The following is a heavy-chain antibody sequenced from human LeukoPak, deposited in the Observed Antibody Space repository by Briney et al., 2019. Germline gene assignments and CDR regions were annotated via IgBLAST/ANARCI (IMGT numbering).Heavy chain of an antibody. CDR3: ARDKFGGSMAGSSFDY. J-gene: IGHJ4*02. V-gene: IGHV3-7*01. CDR1: GFTFSNYW. CDR2: IKQDGTEK. Sequence: GGSLRLSCAASGFTFSNYWMSRVRQAPDKGLEWVANIKQDGTEKYYVDSVKGRFTISRDNAKNSLYLQMNSLRAEDTAIYYCARDKFGGSMAGSSFDYWGQGTLVTVSS. D-gene: IGHD3-16*01.